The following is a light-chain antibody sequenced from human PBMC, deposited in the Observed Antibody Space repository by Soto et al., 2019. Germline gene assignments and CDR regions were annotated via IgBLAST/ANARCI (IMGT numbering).Light chain of an antibody. CDR3: QQSYSTPWT. Sequence: HLXQGXSSXSXSVXDRVTITXXPSHDIAIYFAWYQQKPGEAPKLLIYAASTLQSGVPSRFSGSGSGTDFTLTISGLQPDDSATYYCQQSYSTPWTFGQGTKVDI. CDR2: AAS. J-gene: IGKJ1*01. V-gene: IGKV1-39*01. CDR1: HDIAIY.